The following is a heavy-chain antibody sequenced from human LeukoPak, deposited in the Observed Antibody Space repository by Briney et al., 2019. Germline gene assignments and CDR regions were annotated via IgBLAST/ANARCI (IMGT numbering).Heavy chain of an antibody. J-gene: IGHJ4*02. CDR1: GFSLSTRGAG. CDR2: IYWDDDK. D-gene: IGHD3-9*01. CDR3: AHLLYYDILRGFDY. Sequence: SGPTLVKPTQTLTLTCTFSGFSLSTRGAGVGWIRQPPGKALEWLALIYWDDDKRYSPSLKSRLTITKDTSKNQVVLTMTNMDPVDTATYYCAHLLYYDILRGFDYWGQGTLVTVSS. V-gene: IGHV2-5*02.